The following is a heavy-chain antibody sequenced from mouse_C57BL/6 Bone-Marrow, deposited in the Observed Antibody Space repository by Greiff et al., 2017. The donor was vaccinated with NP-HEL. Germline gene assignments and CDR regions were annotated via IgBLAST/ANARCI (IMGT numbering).Heavy chain of an antibody. CDR3: AKNKVVYWYFDV. V-gene: IGHV2-5*01. CDR1: GFSLTSYG. D-gene: IGHD1-1*01. Sequence: VKLQESGPGLVQPSQSLSITCTVSGFSLTSYGVHWVRQYPGKGLEWLGVVWRGGSTDYTAAFMSRLSITKDNSKSQVFLKMNSLQADDTAIYDCAKNKVVYWYFDVWGTGTTVTVAS. J-gene: IGHJ1*03. CDR2: VWRGGST.